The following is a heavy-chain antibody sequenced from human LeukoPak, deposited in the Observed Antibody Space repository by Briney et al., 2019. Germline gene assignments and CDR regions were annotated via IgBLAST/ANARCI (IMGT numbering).Heavy chain of an antibody. CDR3: ARERVDYGGNLFDY. D-gene: IGHD4-23*01. CDR1: GFTFTTYA. J-gene: IGHJ4*02. V-gene: IGHV3-48*01. CDR2: ISSSSSTI. Sequence: GGSLRLSCAASGFTFTTYAMAWVRQAPGKGLEWVSYISSSSSTIYYADSVKGRFTISRDNAKNSLYLQMNSLRAEDTAVYYCARERVDYGGNLFDYWGQGTLVTVSS.